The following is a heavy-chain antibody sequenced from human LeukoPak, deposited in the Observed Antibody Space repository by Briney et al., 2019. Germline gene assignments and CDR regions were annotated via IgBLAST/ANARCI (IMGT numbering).Heavy chain of an antibody. Sequence: SETLSLTCTVSSGSIGSRSNYWGWIRQAPGKGLEWIGNVYYSGSTFYNPSLKSRVTISVDTSKNQFSLKLRSVTAADTAIYYCARASFNVVFGNWFDPWGQGTLVTVSS. J-gene: IGHJ5*02. CDR2: VYYSGST. CDR3: ARASFNVVFGNWFDP. CDR1: SGSIGSRSNY. V-gene: IGHV4-39*01. D-gene: IGHD2-8*01.